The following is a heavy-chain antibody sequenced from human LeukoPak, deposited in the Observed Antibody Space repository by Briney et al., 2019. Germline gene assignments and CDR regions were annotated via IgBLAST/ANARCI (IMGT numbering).Heavy chain of an antibody. CDR2: ISSNGGST. V-gene: IGHV3-64D*06. J-gene: IGHJ4*02. D-gene: IGHD1-26*01. CDR3: VKDRSLYSGSYYGYFDY. Sequence: PGGSLRLSCAASGFTFSSYAMHWVRQAPGKGLEYVSAISSNGGSTYYADSVKGRFTISRDNSKNTLHLQMSSLRAEDTAVYYCVKDRSLYSGSYYGYFDYWGQGTLVTVSS. CDR1: GFTFSSYA.